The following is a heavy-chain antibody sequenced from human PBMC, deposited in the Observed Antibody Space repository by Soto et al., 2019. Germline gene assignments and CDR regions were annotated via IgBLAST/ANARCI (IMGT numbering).Heavy chain of an antibody. J-gene: IGHJ6*02. D-gene: IGHD3-9*01. CDR2: IYYSGST. CDR1: GGSISSGGYY. Sequence: PSETLSLTCTVSGGSISSGGYYWIWIRHHPGKGLEWIGYIYYSGSTYYNPSLKSRVTISVDTSKNQFSLKLSSVTAADTAVYYCAGRGYDILTGPDYYYYGMDVWGQGTTVTVSS. CDR3: AGRGYDILTGPDYYYYGMDV. V-gene: IGHV4-31*03.